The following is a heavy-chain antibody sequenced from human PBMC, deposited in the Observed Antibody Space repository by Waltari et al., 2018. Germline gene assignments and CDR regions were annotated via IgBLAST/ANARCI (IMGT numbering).Heavy chain of an antibody. J-gene: IGHJ1*01. V-gene: IGHV1-69*01. CDR2: IIPIFGTA. CDR3: ARGPPWGLVGARGYFQH. Sequence: QVQLVQSGAEVKKPGASVKVSCKASGYTFTSYDINWVRQATGQGLEWMGGIIPIFGTANYAQKFQGRVTITTDESTSTAYMELSSLRSEDTAVYYCARGPPWGLVGARGYFQHWGQGTLVTVSS. CDR1: GYTFTSYD. D-gene: IGHD1-26*01.